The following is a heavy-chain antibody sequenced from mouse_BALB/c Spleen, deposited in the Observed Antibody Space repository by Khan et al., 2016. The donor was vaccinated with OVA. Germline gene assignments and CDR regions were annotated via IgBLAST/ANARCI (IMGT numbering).Heavy chain of an antibody. CDR1: GFSLTNYG. D-gene: IGHD2-10*01. CDR2: IWSDGST. CDR3: ARQPYYHYYIMDY. V-gene: IGHV2-6-1*01. Sequence: QVRLQQSGPGLVAPSQSLSITCTISGFSLTNYGVHWVRQPPGKGLEWLVVIWSDGSTTYNSALKSRLSISKDNSKSQVFLKMNSLQTDDTAMYYCARQPYYHYYIMDYWGRGTSVTVSS. J-gene: IGHJ4*01.